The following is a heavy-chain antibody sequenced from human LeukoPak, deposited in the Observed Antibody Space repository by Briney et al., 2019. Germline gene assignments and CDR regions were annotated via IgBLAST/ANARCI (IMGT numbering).Heavy chain of an antibody. Sequence: PGGSLRLSCAASGFTFSSIAMTWVRQAPGKGLEWVSTIRSNGETTYNADSVKGRFTISRDNSKKTLYLQLNSLRVEDTAIYYRAKGQELDDGVFDSWGQGTLVTVSS. CDR1: GFTFSSIA. D-gene: IGHD1-1*01. CDR2: IRSNGETT. CDR3: AKGQELDDGVFDS. J-gene: IGHJ4*02. V-gene: IGHV3-23*01.